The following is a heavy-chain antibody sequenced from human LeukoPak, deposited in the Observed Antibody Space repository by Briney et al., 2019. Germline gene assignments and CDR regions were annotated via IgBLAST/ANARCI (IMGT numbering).Heavy chain of an antibody. CDR2: INPSGGST. CDR1: GYTFTSYY. CDR3: ARDLVCSGGSCYSVYYGMDV. V-gene: IGHV1-46*01. Sequence: GASVKVCCKASGYTFTSYYMHWVRQAPGQGLEWMGIINPSGGSTSYAQKFQGRVTITADESTSTAYMELSSLRSEDTAVYYCARDLVCSGGSCYSVYYGMDVWGQGTTVTVSS. J-gene: IGHJ6*02. D-gene: IGHD2-15*01.